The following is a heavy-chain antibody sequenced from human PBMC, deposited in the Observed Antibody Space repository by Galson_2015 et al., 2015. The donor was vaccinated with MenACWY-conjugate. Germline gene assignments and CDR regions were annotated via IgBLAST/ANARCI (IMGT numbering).Heavy chain of an antibody. CDR1: GDSIITSSHY. CDR2: IYYSGST. CDR3: TRNWGFYYYYMDV. D-gene: IGHD3-16*01. Sequence: LSLTCTVFGDSIITSSHYWNWIRQPPGKGLEWIGSIYYSGSTYYNSSLKSRVTISVDTSKNHFSLRLSSVTAADTAVYYCTRNWGFYYYYMDVWGKGTTVTVSS. V-gene: IGHV4-39*01. J-gene: IGHJ6*03.